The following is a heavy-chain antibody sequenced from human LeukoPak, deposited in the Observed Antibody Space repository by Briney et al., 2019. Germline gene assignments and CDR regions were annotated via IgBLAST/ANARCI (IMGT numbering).Heavy chain of an antibody. Sequence: PSETLSLTCTVSGGSISSYYWSWIRQPPGKGLEWIGYIYYSGSTNYNPSLKSRVTISVDTSKNQFSLKLSSVTAADTAVYYCARGHGYYDSSGYYYVTPFDYWGQGTLVTVSS. D-gene: IGHD3-22*01. V-gene: IGHV4-59*01. CDR3: ARGHGYYDSSGYYYVTPFDY. CDR1: GGSISSYY. CDR2: IYYSGST. J-gene: IGHJ4*02.